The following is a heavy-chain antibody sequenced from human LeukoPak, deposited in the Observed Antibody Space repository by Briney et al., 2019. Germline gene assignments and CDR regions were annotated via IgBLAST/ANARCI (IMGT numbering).Heavy chain of an antibody. J-gene: IGHJ4*02. Sequence: GGSLRLSCAASGFTFNSYGMHWVRQAPGKGLEWVAFIQYDGSNKYYADSVKGRFTTSRDNSKNTLYLQMNSLRAEDTAVYYCARVLGGNGGIDYWGQGTLVTVSS. CDR3: ARVLGGNGGIDY. CDR2: IQYDGSNK. D-gene: IGHD4-23*01. CDR1: GFTFNSYG. V-gene: IGHV3-30*02.